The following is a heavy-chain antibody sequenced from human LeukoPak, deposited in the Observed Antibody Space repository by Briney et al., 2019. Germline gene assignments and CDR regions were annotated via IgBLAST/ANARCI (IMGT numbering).Heavy chain of an antibody. Sequence: PGGSLRLSCAASGFTFSSSSMNWVRQAPGKGLEWVSSISTSSIYIYYADSVKGRFTISRDNSKNTLYLQMNSLRAEDTAVYYCAKDHTYYDILTGYYPNYYYYYMDVWGKGTTVTISS. CDR2: ISTSSIYI. D-gene: IGHD3-9*01. V-gene: IGHV3-21*01. J-gene: IGHJ6*03. CDR1: GFTFSSSS. CDR3: AKDHTYYDILTGYYPNYYYYYMDV.